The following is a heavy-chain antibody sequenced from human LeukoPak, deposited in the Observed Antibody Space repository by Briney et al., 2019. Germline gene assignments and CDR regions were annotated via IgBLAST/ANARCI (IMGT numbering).Heavy chain of an antibody. CDR3: ARHRAEMATITDDTFDM. J-gene: IGHJ3*02. Sequence: SETLSLTCSVSGTSITPYSWSWIRQPPGRGLEWIGYFYTSGNTHQNPSLKSRVTMSIDASKNQFSLRLSSITAADTAVYYCARHRAEMATITDDTFDMWGQGTMVTVSS. V-gene: IGHV4-4*09. CDR2: FYTSGNT. D-gene: IGHD5-24*01. CDR1: GTSITPYS.